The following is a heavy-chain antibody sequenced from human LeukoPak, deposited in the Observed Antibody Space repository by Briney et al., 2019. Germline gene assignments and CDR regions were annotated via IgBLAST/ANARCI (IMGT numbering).Heavy chain of an antibody. Sequence: SETLSLTCTVSGGSINNYYWSWIRQSPGKGLEWTGYIYYRGSSNYNPSLRSRITMSVDTSKNQFSLKLNSVTAADTAIYYCARVQKDYYDSGGYHSAAAFDIWGQGTMVTVSS. CDR1: GGSINNYY. CDR3: ARVQKDYYDSGGYHSAAAFDI. CDR2: IYYRGSS. V-gene: IGHV4-59*01. D-gene: IGHD3-22*01. J-gene: IGHJ3*02.